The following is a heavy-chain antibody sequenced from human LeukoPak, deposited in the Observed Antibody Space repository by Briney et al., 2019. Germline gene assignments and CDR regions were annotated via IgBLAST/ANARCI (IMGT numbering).Heavy chain of an antibody. D-gene: IGHD2-2*02. Sequence: PGGSLRLSCAASGFTFSSYWMSWVRQAPGKGLEWVANIKQDGSEKYYVDSVKGRFTISRDNAKNSLYLQMNSLRAEDTAVYYCARDGKLGYCSSTSCYKKAFFDYWGQGTLVTVSS. CDR1: GFTFSSYW. CDR3: ARDGKLGYCSSTSCYKKAFFDY. CDR2: IKQDGSEK. V-gene: IGHV3-7*03. J-gene: IGHJ4*02.